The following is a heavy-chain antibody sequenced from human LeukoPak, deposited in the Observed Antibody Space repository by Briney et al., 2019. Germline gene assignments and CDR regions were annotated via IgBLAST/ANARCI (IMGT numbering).Heavy chain of an antibody. CDR1: GDSVSSNSAA. CDR3: ARGAIVGATIRGWFDP. J-gene: IGHJ5*02. D-gene: IGHD1-26*01. V-gene: IGHV6-1*01. CDR2: TYYRSKWYN. Sequence: PSQTLSLTCAISGDSVSSNSAAWNWIRQSPSRGLEWLGRTYYRSKWYNDYAVSVKSRIIINPDTSKNQFSLQLNSVTPEDTAVHYCARGAIVGATIRGWFDPWGQGTLVTVSS.